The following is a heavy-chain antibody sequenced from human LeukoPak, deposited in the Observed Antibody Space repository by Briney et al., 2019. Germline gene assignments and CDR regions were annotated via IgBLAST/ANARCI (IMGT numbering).Heavy chain of an antibody. D-gene: IGHD6-19*01. V-gene: IGHV1-18*01. CDR2: ISAYNVNT. CDR3: ALYSSGWPDY. J-gene: IGHJ4*02. CDR1: VHTFTSYG. Sequence: GASVKVSCKASVHTFTSYGISGGRQAPGQGLEWMGWISAYNVNTNYAQKLQGGVTMTTDTSTSTAYMELRSLRSDDTAVYYCALYSSGWPDYWGQGTLVTVSS.